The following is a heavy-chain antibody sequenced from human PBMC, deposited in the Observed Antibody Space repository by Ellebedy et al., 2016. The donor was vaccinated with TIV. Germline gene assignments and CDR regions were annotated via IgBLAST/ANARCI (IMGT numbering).Heavy chain of an antibody. V-gene: IGHV3-72*01. J-gene: IGHJ4*02. CDR1: GFTFSDYH. CDR2: IRMKSRSYST. Sequence: GESLKISCAASGFTFSDYHMDWVRQAPGKGLEWVGRIRMKSRSYSTEYAASVKGRFTISREDSKNSLYLQMDGLKTEDTAVYYCAGSAIGNIFDYWGQGTLVAVSS. CDR3: AGSAIGNIFDY. D-gene: IGHD2-15*01.